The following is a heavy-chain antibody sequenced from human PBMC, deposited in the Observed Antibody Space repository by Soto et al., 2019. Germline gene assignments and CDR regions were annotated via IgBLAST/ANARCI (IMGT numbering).Heavy chain of an antibody. Sequence: SETLSLTCTVSGGSISSYYWSWIRQPPGKGLEWIGYTYYSGSTNYNPSLKSRVTISVDTSKNQFSLKLSSVTAADTAVYYCARGLISGYYLYDAFDFWGQGTMVTVSS. CDR3: ARGLISGYYLYDAFDF. CDR2: TYYSGST. CDR1: GGSISSYY. D-gene: IGHD3-22*01. V-gene: IGHV4-59*01. J-gene: IGHJ3*01.